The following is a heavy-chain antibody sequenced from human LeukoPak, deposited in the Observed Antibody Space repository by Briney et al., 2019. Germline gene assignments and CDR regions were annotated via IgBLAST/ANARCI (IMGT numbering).Heavy chain of an antibody. CDR2: IYYSEST. CDR3: AREAYSSSWYVFDY. V-gene: IGHV4-39*07. CDR1: GGSISSSSYY. D-gene: IGHD6-13*01. Sequence: SETLSLTCTVSGGSISSSSYYWGWIRQPPGKGLEWIGSIYYSESTYYNPSLKSRVTISVDTSKNQFSLKLSSVTAADTAVYYCAREAYSSSWYVFDYWGQGTLVTVSS. J-gene: IGHJ4*02.